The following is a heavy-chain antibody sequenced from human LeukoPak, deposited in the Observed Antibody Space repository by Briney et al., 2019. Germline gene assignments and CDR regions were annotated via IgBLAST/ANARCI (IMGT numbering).Heavy chain of an antibody. CDR3: AKMAPTYCSSTSCYYFNY. Sequence: PGGSLRLSCAASGFTFSSYSMNWVRQAPGKGLEWVSAISGSGGSTYYADSVKGRFTISRDNSRNTLYLQMNSLRAEDTAVYYCAKMAPTYCSSTSCYYFNYWGQGTLVTASS. J-gene: IGHJ4*02. V-gene: IGHV3-23*01. D-gene: IGHD2-2*01. CDR1: GFTFSSYS. CDR2: ISGSGGST.